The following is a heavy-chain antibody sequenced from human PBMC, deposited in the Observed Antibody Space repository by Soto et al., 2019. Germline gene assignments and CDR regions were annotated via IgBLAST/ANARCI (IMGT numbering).Heavy chain of an antibody. J-gene: IGHJ6*02. CDR2: INAGNGNT. CDR1: GYTFTSYA. CDR3: ARAAHVWLGDSFYYYYGMEV. V-gene: IGHV1-3*01. D-gene: IGHD3-10*01. Sequence: ASVKVSCKASGYTFTSYAMHWVRQAPGQRLEWMGWINAGNGNTKYSQKFQGRVTITRDTSASTANMELSSLRSEDTAENYCARAAHVWLGDSFYYYYGMEVGGQGPRVTVPS.